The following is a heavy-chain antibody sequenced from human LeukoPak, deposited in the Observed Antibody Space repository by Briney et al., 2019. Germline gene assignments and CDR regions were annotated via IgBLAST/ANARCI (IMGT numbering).Heavy chain of an antibody. J-gene: IGHJ4*02. D-gene: IGHD2-15*01. CDR1: GYTFTSYG. CDR2: ISAYNGNT. Sequence: ASVKVSCKDSGYTFTSYGISWVRQAPGQGLEWMGWISAYNGNTNYAQKLQGRVTMTTDTSTSTAYMELRSLRSDDTAVYYCARGSLGYCSGGSCPVDYWGQGTQVTVSS. CDR3: ARGSLGYCSGGSCPVDY. V-gene: IGHV1-18*01.